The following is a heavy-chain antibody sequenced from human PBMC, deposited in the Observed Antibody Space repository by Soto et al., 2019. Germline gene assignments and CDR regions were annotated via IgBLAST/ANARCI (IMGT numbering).Heavy chain of an antibody. CDR3: ARGPILGYCSGGSCYADY. D-gene: IGHD2-15*01. CDR2: ISSNGGST. V-gene: IGHV3-64*01. J-gene: IGHJ4*02. CDR1: GFTFSSYA. Sequence: GGPLRLSCAASGFTFSSYATHWVRQAPGKGLEYVSAISSNGGSTYYANSVKGRFTISRDNSKNTLYLQMGSLRAEDMAVYYCARGPILGYCSGGSCYADYWGQGTLVTVSS.